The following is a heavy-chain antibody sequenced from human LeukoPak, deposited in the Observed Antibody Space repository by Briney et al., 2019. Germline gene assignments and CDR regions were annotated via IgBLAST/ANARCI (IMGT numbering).Heavy chain of an antibody. V-gene: IGHV3-30*02. CDR1: GFTFSSYW. Sequence: GGSLRLSCAASGFTFSSYWMTWVRQAPGKGLEWVAFIRYDGSNKYYADSVKGRFTISRDNSKNTLYLQMNSLRAEDTAVYYCAKDPILSYDSSGYYRGVRVDYWGQGTLVTVSS. D-gene: IGHD3-22*01. CDR3: AKDPILSYDSSGYYRGVRVDY. CDR2: IRYDGSNK. J-gene: IGHJ4*02.